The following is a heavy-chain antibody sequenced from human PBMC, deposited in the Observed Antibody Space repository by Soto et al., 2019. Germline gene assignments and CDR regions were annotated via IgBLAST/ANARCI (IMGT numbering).Heavy chain of an antibody. CDR3: AKSGPNWNYVATGYTVDY. J-gene: IGHJ4*02. CDR1: GFTFSSYA. CDR2: ISGSGGST. Sequence: GGSLRLSCAASGFTFSSYAMSLVRQAPGKGLEWVSAISGSGGSTYYADSVKGRFTISRDNSKNTLYLQMNSLRAEDTAVYYCAKSGPNWNYVATGYTVDYWGQGTLVTVSS. D-gene: IGHD1-7*01. V-gene: IGHV3-23*01.